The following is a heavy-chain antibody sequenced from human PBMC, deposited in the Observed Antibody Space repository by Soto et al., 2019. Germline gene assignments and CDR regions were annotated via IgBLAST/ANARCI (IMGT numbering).Heavy chain of an antibody. CDR3: AREGSGSGSRDAFDI. CDR2: IYYSGST. V-gene: IGHV4-59*01. Sequence: AEIQSLTCTFALGYSSSYYWSWICQSPGKGLWWIGYIYYSGSTNYNPSLKSRVTISVDTSKNQFSLKLSSVTAADTAVYYCAREGSGSGSRDAFDIWGQGTMVTVSS. CDR1: LGYSSSYY. D-gene: IGHD3-10*01. J-gene: IGHJ3*02.